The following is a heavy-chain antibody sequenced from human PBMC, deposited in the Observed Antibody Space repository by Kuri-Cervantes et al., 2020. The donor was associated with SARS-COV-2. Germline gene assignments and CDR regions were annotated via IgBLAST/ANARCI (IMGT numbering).Heavy chain of an antibody. CDR3: ARRIDTAMVPNYYYGMDV. CDR1: GGSIGSYY. D-gene: IGHD5-18*01. Sequence: GSLRLSCTVSGGSIGSYYWSWIRQPPGKGLEWIGYIYYSGSTNYNPSLKSRVTISVDTSKNQFSLKLSSVTAADTAVYYCARRIDTAMVPNYYYGMDVWGQGTTVTVSS. CDR2: IYYSGST. V-gene: IGHV4-59*01. J-gene: IGHJ6*02.